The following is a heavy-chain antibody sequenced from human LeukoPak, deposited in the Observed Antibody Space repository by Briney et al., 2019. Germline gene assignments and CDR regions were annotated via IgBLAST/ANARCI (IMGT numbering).Heavy chain of an antibody. Sequence: SETLSLTCTVSGGSISSYYWSWIRQPPGKGLEWIGYIYYSGSTNYNPSLKSRVTISVDTAKNQFSLKLSSVTAADTAVYYCARHVQRTYYYYDSSGYPGALVYWGQGTLVTVSS. D-gene: IGHD3-22*01. CDR2: IYYSGST. J-gene: IGHJ4*02. V-gene: IGHV4-59*08. CDR3: ARHVQRTYYYYDSSGYPGALVY. CDR1: GGSISSYY.